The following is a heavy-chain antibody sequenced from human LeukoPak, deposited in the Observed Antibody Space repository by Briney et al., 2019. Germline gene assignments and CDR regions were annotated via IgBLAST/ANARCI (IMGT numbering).Heavy chain of an antibody. J-gene: IGHJ4*02. CDR2: VTSSADNT. D-gene: IGHD1-26*01. Sequence: GGSLRLSCAASGFTFRSYAMNWVRQAPGKGLEWVSGVTSSADNTYYAGSVKGRFTISRDNSKNTVYLQMDSLRAEDTAIYYCAKVSRDVGPSDYWGQGTLVTVSS. CDR3: AKVSRDVGPSDY. V-gene: IGHV3-23*01. CDR1: GFTFRSYA.